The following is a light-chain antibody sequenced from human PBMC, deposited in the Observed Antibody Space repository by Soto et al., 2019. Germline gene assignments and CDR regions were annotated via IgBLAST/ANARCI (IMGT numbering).Light chain of an antibody. V-gene: IGKV1-33*01. CDR1: QDVRKY. CDR3: QQYGSSRWT. J-gene: IGKJ1*01. CDR2: DAS. Sequence: DIQMTQSPSSLSASVGDRVTITCQASQDVRKYLSWYQQKARKAPKLLIYDASNLETGVPSRFSGSGSGTDFTFTISSLQPEDIAVYYCQQYGSSRWTFGQGNKV.